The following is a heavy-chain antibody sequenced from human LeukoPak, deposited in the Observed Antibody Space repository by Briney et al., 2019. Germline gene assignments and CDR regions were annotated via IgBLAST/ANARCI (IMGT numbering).Heavy chain of an antibody. CDR2: ISGSGGST. Sequence: GGSLRLSCAASGFTFSSYAMSWVRQAPGKGLEWVSAISGSGGSTYYADSVKGRFTISRDNSKNTLYLQMNSLRAEDTAVYYCAQTPGYSSGWYVDYWGQGTLVTVSS. J-gene: IGHJ4*02. D-gene: IGHD6-19*01. CDR1: GFTFSSYA. V-gene: IGHV3-23*01. CDR3: AQTPGYSSGWYVDY.